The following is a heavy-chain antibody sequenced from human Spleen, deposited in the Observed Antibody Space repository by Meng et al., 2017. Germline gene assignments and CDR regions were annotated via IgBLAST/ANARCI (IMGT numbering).Heavy chain of an antibody. V-gene: IGHV1-69*05. CDR3: ARDEDISAAGYLLGDF. CDR1: GGIFSNYV. CDR2: INAVFGTT. J-gene: IGHJ4*02. Sequence: SVKVSCKALGGIFSNYVIGWVRQAPGQGLEWMGGINAVFGTTNYAQKFQGRVTMTRDTSISTAYMELSGLRSDDTAVYYCARDEDISAAGYLLGDFWGQGTLVTVSS. D-gene: IGHD6-13*01.